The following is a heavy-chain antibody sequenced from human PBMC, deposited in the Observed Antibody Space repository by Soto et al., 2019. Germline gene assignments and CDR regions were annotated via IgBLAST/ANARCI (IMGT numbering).Heavy chain of an antibody. CDR3: ARAPVGYCSSTSCYNSRWFDP. CDR2: INPSGGST. V-gene: IGHV1-46*04. J-gene: IGHJ5*02. Sequence: ASVKVSCKASGYTFTSYYMHWVRQAPGQGLEWMGIINPSGGSTSYAQKLQGRVTMTRDTSTSTVYMELSSLRSEDTAVYYCARAPVGYCSSTSCYNSRWFDPWGQGTLVTVSS. CDR1: GYTFTSYY. D-gene: IGHD2-2*02.